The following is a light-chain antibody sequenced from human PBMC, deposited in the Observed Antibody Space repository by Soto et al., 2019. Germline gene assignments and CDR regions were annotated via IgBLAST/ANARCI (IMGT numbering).Light chain of an antibody. J-gene: IGKJ1*01. Sequence: EIQMTQSPSTLSASIGGGVTLTSRASQGISNWLAWYQQKPGKAPTLLAYDASKLETGVPSRFRGSGSGTEFTLTISSLQAADFATYYCQQYHNDWTLGQGTKVDIK. CDR1: QGISNW. CDR3: QQYHNDWT. CDR2: DAS. V-gene: IGKV1-5*01.